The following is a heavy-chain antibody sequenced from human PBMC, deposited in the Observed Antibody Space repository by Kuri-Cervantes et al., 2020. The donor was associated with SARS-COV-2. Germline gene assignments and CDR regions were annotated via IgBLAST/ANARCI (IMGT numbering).Heavy chain of an antibody. Sequence: GESLKISCAASGFTFSSYAMSWVRQAPGKGLEWVSAIGGSGGSKYYADSVKGRFTISRDNSKNTLYLQMNSLRAEDTAVYYCARTGGSYYLFDYWGQGTLVTAPQ. V-gene: IGHV3-23*01. CDR1: GFTFSSYA. CDR3: ARTGGSYYLFDY. J-gene: IGHJ4*02. CDR2: IGGSGGSK. D-gene: IGHD1-26*01.